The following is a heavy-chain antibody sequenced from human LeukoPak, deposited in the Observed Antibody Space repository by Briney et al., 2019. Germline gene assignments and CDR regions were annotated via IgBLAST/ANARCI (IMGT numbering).Heavy chain of an antibody. V-gene: IGHV1-69*13. CDR1: GGTFSSYA. Sequence: SVKVSCKASGGTFSSYAISWVRQAPGQGLEWMGGIIPIFGTANYAQKFQGRVTITAGESTSTAYMELSSLRSEDTAVYYCARDSNYYYDSSGRGRFFDYWGQGTLVTVSS. CDR3: ARDSNYYYDSSGRGRFFDY. CDR2: IIPIFGTA. D-gene: IGHD3-22*01. J-gene: IGHJ4*02.